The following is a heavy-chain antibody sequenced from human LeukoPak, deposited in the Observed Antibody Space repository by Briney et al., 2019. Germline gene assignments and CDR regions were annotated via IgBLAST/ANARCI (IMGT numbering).Heavy chain of an antibody. D-gene: IGHD2-2*01. CDR2: INSDGSST. Sequence: PGGSLRLSCAASGFTFSSYWMHWVRQAPGKGLVWVSRINSDGSSTSYADSVKGRFTISRENAKKTLYVEMKSLRAEDTAVYYCARGQYQLLSDWFDPWGQGTLVTVSS. V-gene: IGHV3-74*01. CDR3: ARGQYQLLSDWFDP. CDR1: GFTFSSYW. J-gene: IGHJ5*02.